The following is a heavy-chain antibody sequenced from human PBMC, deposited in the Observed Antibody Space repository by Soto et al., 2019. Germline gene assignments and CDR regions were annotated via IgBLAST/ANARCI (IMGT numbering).Heavy chain of an antibody. Sequence: SETLSLTCTVSGGSISSYYWSWIRQPPGKGLEWIGYIYYSGSTNYNPSLKSRVTISVDTSKNQFSLKLRSVTAADTAVYYCARERYCSGGSCYPDYWGQGTLVTVSS. V-gene: IGHV4-59*01. CDR1: GGSISSYY. D-gene: IGHD2-15*01. CDR2: IYYSGST. J-gene: IGHJ4*02. CDR3: ARERYCSGGSCYPDY.